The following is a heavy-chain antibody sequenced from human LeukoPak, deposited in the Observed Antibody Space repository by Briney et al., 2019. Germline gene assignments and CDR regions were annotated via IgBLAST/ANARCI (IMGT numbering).Heavy chain of an antibody. CDR3: ARRLPPSRSGWRFFDY. D-gene: IGHD3-22*01. CDR2: INHSGST. V-gene: IGHV4-34*01. CDR1: GGSFSGYY. Sequence: SETLSLTCAVYGGSFSGYYWSWIRQPPGKGLEWIGEINHSGSTNYNPSLKSRVTISVDTSKNQFSLKLSSVTAADTAVYYCARRLPPSRSGWRFFDYWGQGTLVTVSS. J-gene: IGHJ4*02.